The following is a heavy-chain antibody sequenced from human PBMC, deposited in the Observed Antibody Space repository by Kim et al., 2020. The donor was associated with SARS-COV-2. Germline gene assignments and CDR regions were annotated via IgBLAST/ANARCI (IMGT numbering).Heavy chain of an antibody. J-gene: IGHJ3*01. D-gene: IGHD3-16*01. CDR3: AKEGGGFCHYVFDV. V-gene: IGHV3-53*01. Sequence: GGSLRLSCAASGFTVSSYGMHWVHPARGRGLGWVAVIHSGDRTYYADSAQGRFTISRDNSKNMLHLQLNSLRNDDTAVYYCAKEGGGFCHYVFDVRGQG. CDR1: GFTVSSYG. CDR2: IHSGDRT.